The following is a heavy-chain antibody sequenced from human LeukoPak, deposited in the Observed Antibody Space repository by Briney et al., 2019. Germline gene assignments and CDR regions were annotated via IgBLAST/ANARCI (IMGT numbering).Heavy chain of an antibody. CDR3: ARDTYGDWYFEL. V-gene: IGHV4-59*13. D-gene: IGHD3-10*01. CDR1: GGSISSYY. CDR2: IYYSGST. Sequence: SETLSLTCTVSGGSISSYYWSWIRQPPGKGLEWIGYIYYSGSTNYNPSLKSRVTISVDTSKNQFSLKLSSVTAADTAVYYCARDTYGDWYFELWGRGTLVTVSS. J-gene: IGHJ2*01.